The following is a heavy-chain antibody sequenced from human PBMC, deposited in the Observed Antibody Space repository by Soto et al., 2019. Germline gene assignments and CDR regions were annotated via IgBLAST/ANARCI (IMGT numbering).Heavy chain of an antibody. D-gene: IGHD3-16*01. J-gene: IGHJ6*02. CDR2: IYYNGTT. Sequence: SETQSLTCTVSGGSISSNSYYWAWIRQPPGKGLEWIRNIYYNGTTYYNPSLKSRVTISVDTSKNQFSLKLSSVTAADTAVYYGAGHKGGYYSGVDVWGQGSTVTVSS. CDR1: GGSISSNSYY. V-gene: IGHV4-39*01. CDR3: AGHKGGYYSGVDV.